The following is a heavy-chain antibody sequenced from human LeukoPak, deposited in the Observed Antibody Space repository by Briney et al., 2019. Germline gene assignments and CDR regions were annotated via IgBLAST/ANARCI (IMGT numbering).Heavy chain of an antibody. V-gene: IGHV4-61*02. D-gene: IGHD2-2*01. J-gene: IGHJ5*02. Sequence: PSQTLSLTCTVSGGSISSGSYYWSWIRQPAGKGLEWIGRIYTSGSTNYNPSLKSRVTISVDTSKNQFSLKLSSVTAADTAVYYCARGEGHCSSTSCPNWFDPWGQGTLVTVSS. CDR2: IYTSGST. CDR3: ARGEGHCSSTSCPNWFDP. CDR1: GGSISSGSYY.